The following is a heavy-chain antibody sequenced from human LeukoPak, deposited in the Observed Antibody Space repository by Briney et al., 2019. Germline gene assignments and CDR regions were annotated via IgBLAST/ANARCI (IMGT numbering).Heavy chain of an antibody. CDR2: FNPNSGGT. CDR3: AREYYFDNSGYYGVGDY. Sequence: ASVEVSCKASGYTFTAYYIHWVRQAPGQGLEWMGWFNPNSGGTNYAQEFQGRVTITRDTSISTAYMELSRLRSDDTAVYYCAREYYFDNSGYYGVGDYWGQGTLVTVSS. CDR1: GYTFTAYY. J-gene: IGHJ4*02. V-gene: IGHV1-2*02. D-gene: IGHD3-22*01.